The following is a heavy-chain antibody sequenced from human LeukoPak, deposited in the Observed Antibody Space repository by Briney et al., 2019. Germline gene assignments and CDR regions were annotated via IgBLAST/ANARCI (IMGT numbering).Heavy chain of an antibody. D-gene: IGHD3-10*01. CDR3: ARDHIYTGPRITMVRGVLYGMDV. CDR1: GYTFTSHY. J-gene: IGHJ6*02. V-gene: IGHV1-46*01. CDR2: INPSGGST. Sequence: GSSVKVSCKASGYTFTSHYMHWVRQAPGQGLEWMGIINPSGGSTSYAQKFQGRVTMTRDRSTSTVYMELSSLRSEDTAVYYCARDHIYTGPRITMVRGVLYGMDVWGQGTTVTVSS.